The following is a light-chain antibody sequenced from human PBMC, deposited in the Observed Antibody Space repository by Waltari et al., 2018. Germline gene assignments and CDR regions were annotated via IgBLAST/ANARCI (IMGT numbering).Light chain of an antibody. CDR1: QSLVHSDGNTY. V-gene: IGKV2-30*02. J-gene: IGKJ1*01. CDR3: MQGIHWPRS. CDR2: KVS. Sequence: DVVMTQSPLSLPVTIGQPASISCRSSQSLVHSDGNTYLSWFQQRPGQSPRRLIYKVSNRDSGVPDRFSGSGSGTDFTLKISRVEAEDIAIYYCMQGIHWPRSFGQGTKVEIE.